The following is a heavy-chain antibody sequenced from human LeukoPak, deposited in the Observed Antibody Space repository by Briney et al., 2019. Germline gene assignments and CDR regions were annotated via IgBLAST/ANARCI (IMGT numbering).Heavy chain of an antibody. CDR1: GYTFTSYY. CDR3: ARASYYYGPNWFDP. Sequence: ASVKVSCKASGYTFTSYYMHWVRQAPGQGLEWMGWISAYNGNTNYAQKLQARVTMTTDTSTSTAYMELRSLRSDDTAVYYCARASYYYGPNWFDPWGQGTLVTVSS. J-gene: IGHJ5*02. CDR2: ISAYNGNT. D-gene: IGHD3-10*01. V-gene: IGHV1-18*04.